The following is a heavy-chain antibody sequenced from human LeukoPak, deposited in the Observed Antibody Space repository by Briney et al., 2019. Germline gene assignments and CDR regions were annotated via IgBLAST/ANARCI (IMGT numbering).Heavy chain of an antibody. CDR3: ARMNTYGAEFDY. D-gene: IGHD5-18*01. J-gene: IGHJ4*02. CDR1: GFTFSSYW. V-gene: IGHV3-7*01. CDR2: IKQDGSEK. Sequence: GGSLRLSCAASGFTFSSYWMSWVRQAPRKGLEWVANIKQDGSEKYYVDSVKGRFTFSRDNAKNSLYLQMNSLRAEDTAVYYCARMNTYGAEFDYWGQGTLVTVSS.